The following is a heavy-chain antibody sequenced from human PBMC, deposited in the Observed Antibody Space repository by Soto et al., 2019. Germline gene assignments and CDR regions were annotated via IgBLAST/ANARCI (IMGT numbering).Heavy chain of an antibody. D-gene: IGHD3-22*01. Sequence: GGSLRLSCAASGFTFSSYGMHWVRQAPGKGLEWVAVISYDGSNKYYADSVKGRFTISRDNSKNTLYLQMNSLRAEDTAVYYCAKVGPMIVAHRSAFDIWGQRTMVTVSS. CDR2: ISYDGSNK. CDR1: GFTFSSYG. J-gene: IGHJ3*02. V-gene: IGHV3-30*18. CDR3: AKVGPMIVAHRSAFDI.